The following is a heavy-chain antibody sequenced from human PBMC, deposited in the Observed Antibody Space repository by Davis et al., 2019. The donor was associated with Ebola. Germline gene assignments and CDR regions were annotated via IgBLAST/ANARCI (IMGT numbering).Heavy chain of an antibody. Sequence: SGPTLVKLTQTLTLTCTFSGFSLSTSGVGVGWIRQPPGKALEWLALIYWDDDKRYSPSLKSRLTITKDTSKNQVVLTMTNMDPVDTATYYCAHRRPGQKAMVPFDYWGQGTLVTVSS. J-gene: IGHJ4*02. CDR3: AHRRPGQKAMVPFDY. D-gene: IGHD5-18*01. CDR1: GFSLSTSGVG. V-gene: IGHV2-5*02. CDR2: IYWDDDK.